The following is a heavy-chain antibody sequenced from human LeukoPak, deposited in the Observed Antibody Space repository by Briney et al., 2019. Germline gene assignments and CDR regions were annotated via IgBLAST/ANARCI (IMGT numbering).Heavy chain of an antibody. CDR1: GGSISSGGYY. Sequence: SQTLSLTCAVSGGSISSGGYYWSWIRQPPGKGLEWIGYIYYSGSTNYNPSLKSRVTISVDTSKNQFSLKLSSVTAADTAVYYCARVQSSGWSSGWFDPWGQGTLVTVSS. V-gene: IGHV4-61*08. CDR3: ARVQSSGWSSGWFDP. J-gene: IGHJ5*02. D-gene: IGHD6-19*01. CDR2: IYYSGST.